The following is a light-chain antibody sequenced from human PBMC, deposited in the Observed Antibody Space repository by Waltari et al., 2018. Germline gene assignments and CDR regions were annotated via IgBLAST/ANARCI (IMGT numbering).Light chain of an antibody. CDR3: GSYAGSNTWV. J-gene: IGLJ3*02. CDR1: SSDVGGYKY. Sequence: QSALTQPPSASGSAGQSVTISCTGTSSDVGGYKYVPWYQHHPGKAPKLILYEVSNRPSGVPDRFSGSKSGNTASLTVSGLQAEDEGDYYCGSYAGSNTWVFGGGTKLTVL. V-gene: IGLV2-8*01. CDR2: EVS.